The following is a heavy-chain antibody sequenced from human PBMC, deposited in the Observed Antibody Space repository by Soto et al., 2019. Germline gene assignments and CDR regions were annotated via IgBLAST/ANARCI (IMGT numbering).Heavy chain of an antibody. Sequence: QITLKESGPTLVRPAQTLTLTCDFSGFSLSTYHMGVAWIRQPPGKALEWLALIYWDDDKRYSPSLKDRLAISKDTSNNQVVLTITNIGPGDSATYFCAHAGDYDLLTFDHWGPVNLVTVSS. CDR1: GFSLSTYHMG. CDR2: IYWDDDK. V-gene: IGHV2-5*02. D-gene: IGHD3-22*01. CDR3: AHAGDYDLLTFDH. J-gene: IGHJ4*02.